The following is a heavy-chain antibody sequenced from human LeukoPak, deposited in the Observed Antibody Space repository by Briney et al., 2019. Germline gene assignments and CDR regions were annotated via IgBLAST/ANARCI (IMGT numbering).Heavy chain of an antibody. Sequence: GASVKLSCKASGYTFNSYYMHWVRQARGQGLEWMGIINPSGGSTSYAQKFQGRVTMTRDMSTSTVYMELSSLRSEDTAVYYCARGRDHQLLSYWGQGTLVTVSS. V-gene: IGHV1-46*02. D-gene: IGHD2-2*01. CDR1: GYTFNSYY. J-gene: IGHJ4*02. CDR3: ARGRDHQLLSY. CDR2: INPSGGST.